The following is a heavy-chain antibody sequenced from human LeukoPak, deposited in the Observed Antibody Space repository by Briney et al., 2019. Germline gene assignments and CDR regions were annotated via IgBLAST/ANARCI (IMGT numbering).Heavy chain of an antibody. CDR3: ARGYCSGGSCSSAEYFQH. CDR2: ISAYNGNT. D-gene: IGHD2-15*01. V-gene: IGHV1-18*04. Sequence: ASVKVSCKASGYTFTSYYMHWVRQAPGQGLEWMGWISAYNGNTNYAQKLQGRVTMTTDTSTSTAYMELRSLRSDDTAVYYCARGYCSGGSCSSAEYFQHWGQGTLVTVSS. J-gene: IGHJ1*01. CDR1: GYTFTSYY.